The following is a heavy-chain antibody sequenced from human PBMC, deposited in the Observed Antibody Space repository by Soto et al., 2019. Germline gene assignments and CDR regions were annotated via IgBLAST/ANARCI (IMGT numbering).Heavy chain of an antibody. Sequence: ASVKVSCIACGYTIISYGISRVRQAPGQGLEWMGWISAYNGNTNYAQKLQGRVTMTTDTSTSTAYMELRSLRSDDTAVYYCARLQSSYWGQGTLVTVSS. J-gene: IGHJ4*02. V-gene: IGHV1-18*01. D-gene: IGHD1-1*01. CDR2: ISAYNGNT. CDR1: GYTIISYG. CDR3: ARLQSSY.